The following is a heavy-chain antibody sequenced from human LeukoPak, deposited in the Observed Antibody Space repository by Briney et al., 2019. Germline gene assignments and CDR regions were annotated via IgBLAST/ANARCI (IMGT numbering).Heavy chain of an antibody. CDR2: VDTSGST. Sequence: SETLSLTCTVSGASISSYYWNWIRQTAEKGLEWIGRVDTSGSTNYNPSLKSRATISLDKSKNQFSLKLNSVTAADTAVYYCARDEVAMVRGLISYYYYMDVWGKGTTVTVSS. J-gene: IGHJ6*03. CDR1: GASISSYY. CDR3: ARDEVAMVRGLISYYYYMDV. D-gene: IGHD3-10*01. V-gene: IGHV4-4*07.